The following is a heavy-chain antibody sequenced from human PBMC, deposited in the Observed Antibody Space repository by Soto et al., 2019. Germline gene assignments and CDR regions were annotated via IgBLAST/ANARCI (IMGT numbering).Heavy chain of an antibody. CDR2: ISYSGTT. Sequence: QVQLQESGPGLVKPSQTLSLTCTVSGDSISSNNNYWSWIRQPPGEGLEWIGFISYSGTTSSSPSLKSRVAISLDTSKNQFSRGLSSVTAADTAVYYCARGRGYSYGLDPWGQGTLVTVSS. D-gene: IGHD5-18*01. J-gene: IGHJ5*02. CDR1: GDSISSNNNY. V-gene: IGHV4-30-4*01. CDR3: ARGRGYSYGLDP.